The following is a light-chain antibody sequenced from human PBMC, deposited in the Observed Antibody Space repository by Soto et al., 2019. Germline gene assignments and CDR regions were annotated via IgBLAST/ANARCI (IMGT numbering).Light chain of an antibody. CDR2: KAS. CDR1: QSISSW. V-gene: IGKV1-5*03. Sequence: DIQMTQSPSTLSASVGDSVSITCRASQSISSWLALYQQKPGKAPKLLIYKASTLESGVPSRFSGSGSGTEFTLSISSLQPDDFATYYCQQYDSYSWTFGQGTTVEIK. J-gene: IGKJ1*01. CDR3: QQYDSYSWT.